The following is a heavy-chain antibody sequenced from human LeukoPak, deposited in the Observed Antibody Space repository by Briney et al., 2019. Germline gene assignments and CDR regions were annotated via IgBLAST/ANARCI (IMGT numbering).Heavy chain of an antibody. CDR2: IYYSGST. J-gene: IGHJ4*02. Sequence: PSETLSLTCTVSGGSISSSSYYWGWIRQPPGKGLEWIGSIYYSGSTYYNPSLKSRVTISVDTSKNQFSLKLSSVTAADTAVYYCAGGWVTIDYWGQGTLVTVSS. D-gene: IGHD4-4*01. CDR3: AGGWVTIDY. V-gene: IGHV4-39*07. CDR1: GGSISSSSYY.